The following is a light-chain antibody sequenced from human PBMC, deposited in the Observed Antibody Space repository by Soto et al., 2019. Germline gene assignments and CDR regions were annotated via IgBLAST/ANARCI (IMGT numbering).Light chain of an antibody. CDR3: QQYNSWPQ. V-gene: IGKV3D-15*01. J-gene: IGKJ1*01. Sequence: EIVMTQSPATLSVSPGERATLSCRASQSVSINLAWYQQKPGQAPRLLIYGASTRATGIPARFSGSGSGTEFPLTISSLQSEDFAVYFCQQYNSWPQFGQGTKVEIK. CDR1: QSVSIN. CDR2: GAS.